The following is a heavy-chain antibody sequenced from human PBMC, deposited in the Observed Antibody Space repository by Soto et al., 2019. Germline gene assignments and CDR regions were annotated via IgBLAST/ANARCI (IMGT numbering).Heavy chain of an antibody. CDR1: GFTLSSTS. D-gene: IGHD2-15*01. CDR3: AEDPSPQYCSGGSCYSA. CDR2: IGADGVTT. V-gene: IGHV3-23*01. Sequence: GGSLRLSCAASGFTLSSTSMSWVRQAPGKGLEWVSVIGADGVTTYYADSVKGRFTISRDDSKNTLYLQMSSLRVEDTAVYYCAEDPSPQYCSGGSCYSAWGQGTLVTVSS. J-gene: IGHJ5*02.